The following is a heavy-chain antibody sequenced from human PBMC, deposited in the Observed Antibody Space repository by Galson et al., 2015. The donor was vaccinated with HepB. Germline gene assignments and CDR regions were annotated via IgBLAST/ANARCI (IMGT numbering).Heavy chain of an antibody. CDR1: GGSVSSGSYY. V-gene: IGHV4-61*01. J-gene: IGHJ4*02. CDR2: IYYSGST. Sequence: TLSLTCTVSGGSVSSGSYYWSWIRQPPGKGLEWVGYIYYSGSTNYNPSLKSRVTISVDTSKNQFSLKLSSVTAADTAVYYCAREARTLYSNRNFDYWGQGTLVTVSS. D-gene: IGHD4-11*01. CDR3: AREARTLYSNRNFDY.